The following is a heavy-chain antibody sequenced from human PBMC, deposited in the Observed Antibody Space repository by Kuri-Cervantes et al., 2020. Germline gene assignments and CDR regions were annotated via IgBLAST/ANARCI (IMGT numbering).Heavy chain of an antibody. CDR2: IDWDDVK. CDR3: ARSSTHFLNWYDY. V-gene: IGHV2-70*18. Sequence: SGPTLVKPTQTLTLTCTFSGFSLSTGEMCVIWVRQPPGKALEWLALIDWDDVKYYSTSLKTRLTISKDTPKNQVVLTMTNMDPVETATYYCARSSTHFLNWYDYWGQGTLVTVSS. J-gene: IGHJ4*02. CDR1: GFSLSTGEMC. D-gene: IGHD3/OR15-3a*01.